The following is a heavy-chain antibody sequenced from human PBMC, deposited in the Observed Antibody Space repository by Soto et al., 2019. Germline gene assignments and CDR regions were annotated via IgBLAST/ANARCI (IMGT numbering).Heavy chain of an antibody. J-gene: IGHJ5*02. CDR2: IYYSGST. V-gene: IGHV4-31*03. Sequence: QVQLQESGPGLVKPSQTLSLTCTVSGGSISSGGYYWSWIRQHPGKGLEWIGYIYYSGSTYYNPSLKRRVTISVDTSKNQFSLKLSSVTAADTAVYYCAGHGEYSSSWYPGWFDPWGQGTLVTVSS. CDR3: AGHGEYSSSWYPGWFDP. CDR1: GGSISSGGYY. D-gene: IGHD6-13*01.